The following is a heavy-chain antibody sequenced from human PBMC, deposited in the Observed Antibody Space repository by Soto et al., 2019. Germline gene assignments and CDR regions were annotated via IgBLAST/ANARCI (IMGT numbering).Heavy chain of an antibody. CDR2: INHAGSI. Sequence: PSETLSLTCAVFGGPFNGYYWYWIRQPPGKGLEWIGEINHAGSINYNSSLKTRVTISVDAFRSQFSLQLRSITAADTAVYYCGRYEAPWGRGTRVTVAS. J-gene: IGHJ4*02. CDR3: GRYEAP. D-gene: IGHD3-3*01. CDR1: GGPFNGYY. V-gene: IGHV4-34*01.